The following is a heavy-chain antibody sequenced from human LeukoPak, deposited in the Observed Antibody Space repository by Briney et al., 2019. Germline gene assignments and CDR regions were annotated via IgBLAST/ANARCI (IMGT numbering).Heavy chain of an antibody. CDR1: GGSISSSSYY. Sequence: KPSETLSLTCTVFGGSISSSSYYWGWIRQPPGKGLEWIGYIYYSGSTNYNPSLKTRVTISVDTSKNQFSLKLSSVTAADTAVYYCARDGSSWPYWYLDLWGRGTLVTVSS. D-gene: IGHD6-13*01. V-gene: IGHV4-61*01. CDR3: ARDGSSWPYWYLDL. J-gene: IGHJ2*01. CDR2: IYYSGST.